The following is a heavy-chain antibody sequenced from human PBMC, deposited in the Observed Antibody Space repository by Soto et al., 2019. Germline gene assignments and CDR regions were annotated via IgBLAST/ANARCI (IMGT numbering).Heavy chain of an antibody. V-gene: IGHV3-74*01. CDR3: ARDYMARGRVSNWFDP. J-gene: IGHJ5*02. CDR1: GFIFCSYW. D-gene: IGHD3-10*01. CDR2: IKSDGSST. Sequence: GGALRLSCAASGFIFCSYWMHWVRQAPGKGLVWVSRIKSDGSSTTYADSVRGRFTISRDNARNTLYLQMNSLRAEDTAVYYCARDYMARGRVSNWFDPWGQGPPVTV.